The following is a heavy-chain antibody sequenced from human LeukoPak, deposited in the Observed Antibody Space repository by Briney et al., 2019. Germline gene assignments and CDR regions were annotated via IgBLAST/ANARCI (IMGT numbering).Heavy chain of an antibody. CDR1: GFTFSDYC. D-gene: IGHD6-13*01. J-gene: IGHJ4*02. CDR3: AKDRSDNTTWYVGSH. Sequence: GGSLRLSCVGSGFTFSDYCMSWIRQAPGKGLEWVSSISSSGDSTDYADSVKGRFTISRDNSKTTLYLQMNSLRADDTAIYYCAKDRSDNTTWYVGSHWGQGTLVTVSS. CDR2: ISSSGDST. V-gene: IGHV3-23*01.